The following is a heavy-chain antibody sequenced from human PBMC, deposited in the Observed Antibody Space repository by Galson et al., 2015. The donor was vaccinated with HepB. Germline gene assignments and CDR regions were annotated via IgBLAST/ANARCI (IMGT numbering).Heavy chain of an antibody. J-gene: IGHJ4*02. CDR2: ISGSGGNT. Sequence: SLRLSCAASGFTFSSYAMTWVRQAPGKGLEWVSSISGSGGNTYYTDSVKGRFTISRDNSMNTLCLQMNSLRAEDTAVYYCAKDLSQYGFRQGTRRDNYWGQGTLVTVSS. CDR3: AKDLSQYGFRQGTRRDNY. D-gene: IGHD2-2*01. CDR1: GFTFSSYA. V-gene: IGHV3-23*01.